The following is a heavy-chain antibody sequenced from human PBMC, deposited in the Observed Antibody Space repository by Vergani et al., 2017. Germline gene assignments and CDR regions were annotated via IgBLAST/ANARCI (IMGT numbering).Heavy chain of an antibody. D-gene: IGHD3-22*01. J-gene: IGHJ4*02. CDR1: GYTFTSYG. V-gene: IGHV1-18*04. CDR2: ISAYNGNT. Sequence: QVQLVQSGAEVKKPGASVKVSCKASGYTFTSYGISWVRQAPGQGLEWMGWISAYNGNTNYAQKLQGRVTMTTDTSTSTAYMELSSVTAADTAVYYCARNCHVSHYYDSSGPVGPFDYWGQGTLVTVSS. CDR3: ARNCHVSHYYDSSGPVGPFDY.